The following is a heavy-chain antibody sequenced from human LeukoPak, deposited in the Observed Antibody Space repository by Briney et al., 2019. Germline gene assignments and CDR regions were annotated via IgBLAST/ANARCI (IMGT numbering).Heavy chain of an antibody. CDR2: INHSGST. J-gene: IGHJ4*02. Sequence: KPSETLSLTCAVYGGSFSGYYWSWIRQPPGKGLEWIGEINHSGSTNYNPSLKSRVTISVDTSKNQFSLKLSSVTAADTAVYYCAIPGGYCTNGVCYADDYFDYWGQGTLVTVSS. CDR1: GGSFSGYY. CDR3: AIPGGYCTNGVCYADDYFDY. D-gene: IGHD2-8*01. V-gene: IGHV4-34*01.